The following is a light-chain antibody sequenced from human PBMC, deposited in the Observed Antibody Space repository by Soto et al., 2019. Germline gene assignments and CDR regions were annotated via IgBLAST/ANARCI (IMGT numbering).Light chain of an antibody. CDR3: SSYAGNNDYV. Sequence: QSVLTQPPSASGSPGQSVTISCTGTSSDVGGYKYVSWYQHHPGNAPKLMIYEDTKRPSGVPDRFSGSKSGNTGSLTVSGLQAEDEADYYCSSYAGNNDYVFGTGTKVTVL. CDR1: SSDVGGYKY. V-gene: IGLV2-8*01. CDR2: EDT. J-gene: IGLJ1*01.